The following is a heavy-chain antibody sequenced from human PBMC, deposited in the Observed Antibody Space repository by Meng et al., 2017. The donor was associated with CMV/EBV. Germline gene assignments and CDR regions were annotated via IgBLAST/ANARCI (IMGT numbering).Heavy chain of an antibody. CDR2: ISSSGSTI. J-gene: IGHJ6*02. D-gene: IGHD3-9*01. CDR3: AREDDILTGDYYYYYGMDV. CDR1: VFTFSSYE. V-gene: IGHV3-48*03. Sequence: GESLMISCAASVFTFSSYEMNWVRQAPGKGLECVSYISSSGSTIYYADSVKGRFTISRDNAKNSLYLQMNSLRAEDTAVYYCAREDDILTGDYYYYYGMDVWGQGTTVTVSS.